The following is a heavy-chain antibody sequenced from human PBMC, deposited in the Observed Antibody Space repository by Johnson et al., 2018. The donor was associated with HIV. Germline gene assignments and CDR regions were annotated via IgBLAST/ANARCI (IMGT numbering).Heavy chain of an antibody. V-gene: IGHV3-15*01. CDR1: GFTFSNAW. Sequence: VQLVESGGGLVQPGGSLRLSCAAPGFTFSNAWMSWVRQAPGKGLEWVGHIKSKTDGGTTDYAAPVKGRFTISRDDSKNTLYLHMNSLKREDTAEYYCPPAVPGVPYYNAFDIWGQGTMVTFSS. CDR3: PPAVPGVPYYNAFDI. J-gene: IGHJ3*02. D-gene: IGHD1-26*01. CDR2: IKSKTDGGTT.